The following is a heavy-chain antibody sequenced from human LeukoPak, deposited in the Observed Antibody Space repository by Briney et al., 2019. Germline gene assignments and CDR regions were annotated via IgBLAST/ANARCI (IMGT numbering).Heavy chain of an antibody. Sequence: GGSLRLSCAGSGLTFSSYWMTWVRQAPGKGLEWVAHIKPDGSEMAYVESVKGRFTISRDNAKNSVYLQMNSLRAEDTAVYYCARDDYGWGSHPYWRQGTLVTVSS. CDR3: ARDDYGWGSHPY. J-gene: IGHJ4*02. V-gene: IGHV3-7*04. CDR2: IKPDGSEM. D-gene: IGHD3-10*01. CDR1: GLTFSSYW.